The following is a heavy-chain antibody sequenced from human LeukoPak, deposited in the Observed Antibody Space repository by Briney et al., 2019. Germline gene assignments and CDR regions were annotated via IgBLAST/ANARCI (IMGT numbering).Heavy chain of an antibody. D-gene: IGHD2-2*01. CDR3: AKGGSCSSTSCYYFHD. V-gene: IGHV3-43D*03. CDR2: ISWDGGTT. Sequence: QPGGSLRLSCAASGFTFDDYDMHWVRQAPGKGLEWVSFISWDGGTTYYVDPVKGRFTISRDNSKNSLYLQMNSLRGDDTALYYCAKGGSCSSTSCYYFHDWGQGALVTVSS. CDR1: GFTFDDYD. J-gene: IGHJ4*02.